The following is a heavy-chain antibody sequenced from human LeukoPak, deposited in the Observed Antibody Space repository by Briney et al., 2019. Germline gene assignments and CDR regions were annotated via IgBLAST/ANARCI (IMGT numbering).Heavy chain of an antibody. CDR1: GGSISSSSYY. CDR2: IYYSGST. V-gene: IGHV4-39*07. J-gene: IGHJ6*03. D-gene: IGHD3-10*01. Sequence: SETLSLTCTVSGGSISSSSYYWGWIRQPPGKGLEWIGSIYYSGSTYYNPSLKSRVTMTRDTSTSTVYMELSSLRSEDTAVYYCARGPIGEYYYYMDVWGKGTTVTVSS. CDR3: ARGPIGEYYYYMDV.